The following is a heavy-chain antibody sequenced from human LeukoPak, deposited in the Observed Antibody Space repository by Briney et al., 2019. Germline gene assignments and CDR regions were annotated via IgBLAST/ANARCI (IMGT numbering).Heavy chain of an antibody. V-gene: IGHV4-30-4*01. CDR1: GGSISSGDYC. D-gene: IGHD5-18*01. CDR2: IYYSGST. J-gene: IGHJ5*02. Sequence: SQTLSLTCTVSGGSISSGDYCWSWIRQPPGKGLEWIGYIYYSGSTYYNPSLKSRVTISVGTSKNQFSLKLSSVTAADTAVYYCARVGQGYAGFDPWGQGTLVTVSS. CDR3: ARVGQGYAGFDP.